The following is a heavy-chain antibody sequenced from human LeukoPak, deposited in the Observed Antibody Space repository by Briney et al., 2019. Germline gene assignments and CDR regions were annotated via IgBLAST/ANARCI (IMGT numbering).Heavy chain of an antibody. J-gene: IGHJ4*02. D-gene: IGHD6-19*01. Sequence: GGSLRLSCAASGFTFSSYAMSWVRQAPGKGLEWVSAISGSGGSTYYADPVKGRFTISRDNSKNTLYLQMNSLRAEDTAVYYCAKDPRIAVAGYVDYWGQGTLVTVSS. V-gene: IGHV3-23*01. CDR2: ISGSGGST. CDR3: AKDPRIAVAGYVDY. CDR1: GFTFSSYA.